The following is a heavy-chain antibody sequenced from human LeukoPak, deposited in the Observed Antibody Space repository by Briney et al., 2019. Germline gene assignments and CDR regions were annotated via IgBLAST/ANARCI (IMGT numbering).Heavy chain of an antibody. Sequence: GGSLRLSCAPSGLTFSNTWMNWLRQAPGKGREWVGRIQSKTDGGTTEYAAPVKGRFTISRDDSKTTLYLQMNSLKTEDTAVYYCATLTVRGVINIWGQGTLVTVSS. J-gene: IGHJ4*02. CDR2: IQSKTDGGTT. V-gene: IGHV3-15*01. CDR1: GLTFSNTW. CDR3: ATLTVRGVINI. D-gene: IGHD3-10*01.